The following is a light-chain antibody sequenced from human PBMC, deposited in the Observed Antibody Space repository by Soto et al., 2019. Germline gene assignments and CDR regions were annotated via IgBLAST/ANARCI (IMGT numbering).Light chain of an antibody. CDR1: QSVSSN. CDR2: GAY. J-gene: IGKJ5*01. V-gene: IGKV3-11*01. Sequence: EIVMTQSPETLSVYPGERVTLSCRASQSVSSNLAWYHQKPGQAPRLLIYGAYVRATGIPARFSGSGSGTDFTLTISSLEPEDFAVYYCQQRSNWPPITFGQGTRLE. CDR3: QQRSNWPPIT.